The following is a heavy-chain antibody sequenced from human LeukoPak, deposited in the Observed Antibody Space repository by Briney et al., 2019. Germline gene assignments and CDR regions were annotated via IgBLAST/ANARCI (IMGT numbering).Heavy chain of an antibody. CDR2: ITDDATT. J-gene: IGHJ4*02. CDR3: VRDRVGPDY. D-gene: IGHD1-26*01. CDR1: GFTFSSYS. V-gene: IGHV3-74*03. Sequence: GGSLRLSRAASGFTFSSYSMNWVRQAPGTGLVWVSRITDDATTTYADSVRGRFTISRDNAKNILYLQMNSLRAEDTAVYYCVRDRVGPDYWGQGTLVTVSS.